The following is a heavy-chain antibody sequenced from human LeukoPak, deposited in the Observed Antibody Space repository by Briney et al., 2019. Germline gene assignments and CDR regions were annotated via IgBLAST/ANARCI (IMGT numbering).Heavy chain of an antibody. J-gene: IGHJ6*03. V-gene: IGHV1-18*01. D-gene: IGHD3-22*01. Sequence: ASVKVSCKASGYTFTSYGISWVRQAPGQGLEWMGWISAYNGNTNYAQKLQGRVTMTTDTSTSTAYMELRSLRSDDTAVYYCARCHYYDSSGYRYYYYYYYMDVWGKGATVTVSS. CDR1: GYTFTSYG. CDR2: ISAYNGNT. CDR3: ARCHYYDSSGYRYYYYYYYMDV.